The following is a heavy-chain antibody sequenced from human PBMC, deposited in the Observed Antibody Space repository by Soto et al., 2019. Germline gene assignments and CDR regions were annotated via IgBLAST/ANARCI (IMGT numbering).Heavy chain of an antibody. CDR3: ARDRGYDSSGYYPDYFDY. CDR2: IYYSGST. J-gene: IGHJ4*02. Sequence: SETLSLTCAVSGGSISSGGYSWSWIRQPPGKGLEWIGYIYYSGSTNYNPSLKSRVTISVDTSKNQFSLKLSSVTAADTAVYYCARDRGYDSSGYYPDYFDYWGQGTLVTVSS. V-gene: IGHV4-61*08. D-gene: IGHD3-22*01. CDR1: GGSISSGGYS.